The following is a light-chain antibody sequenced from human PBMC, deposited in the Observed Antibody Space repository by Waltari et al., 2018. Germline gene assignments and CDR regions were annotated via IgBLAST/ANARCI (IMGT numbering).Light chain of an antibody. CDR2: RNE. CDR1: SSNIGDNV. Sequence: QSVLTQPPSASGTPGQRVTISCSGSSSNIGDNVVNWYQQLPGKAPKLLIYRNEQRPSGVPDRFSASQSGTSASLAISGLQSEDEADYYCAAWDDRMNGHWVFGGGTKVTVL. J-gene: IGLJ3*02. V-gene: IGLV1-44*01. CDR3: AAWDDRMNGHWV.